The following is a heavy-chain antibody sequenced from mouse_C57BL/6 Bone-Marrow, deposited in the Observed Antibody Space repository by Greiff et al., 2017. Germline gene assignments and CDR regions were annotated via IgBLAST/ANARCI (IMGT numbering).Heavy chain of an antibody. CDR2: IDPETGGT. D-gene: IGHD2-4*01. CDR1: GYTFTDYE. Sequence: QVQLKESGAELVRPGASVTLSCKASGYTFTDYEMHWVKQTPVHGLEWIGAIDPETGGTAYNQKFKGKAILTADKSSSTAYMELRSLTSEDSAVYYCTRTGIYYDYDSFAYWGQGTLVTVSA. V-gene: IGHV1-15*01. CDR3: TRTGIYYDYDSFAY. J-gene: IGHJ3*01.